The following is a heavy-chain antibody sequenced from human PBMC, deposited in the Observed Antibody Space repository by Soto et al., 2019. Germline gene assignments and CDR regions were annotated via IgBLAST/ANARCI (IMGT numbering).Heavy chain of an antibody. CDR1: GYTFTSYG. Sequence: ASVKVSCKASGYTFTSYGISWVRQAPGQGLEWMGWISAYNGNTNYAQKLQGRVTMTTDTSTSTAYMELRSLRSDDTAVYYCARSRMVRGVIFSPVGSDYWGQGTVVTVSS. CDR3: ARSRMVRGVIFSPVGSDY. V-gene: IGHV1-18*01. D-gene: IGHD3-10*01. J-gene: IGHJ4*02. CDR2: ISAYNGNT.